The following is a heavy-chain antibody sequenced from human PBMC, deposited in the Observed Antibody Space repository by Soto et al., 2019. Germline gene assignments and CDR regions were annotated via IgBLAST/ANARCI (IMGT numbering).Heavy chain of an antibody. CDR1: GSTFSSYA. Sequence: SVKVSCKASGSTFSSYAISWVRQAPGQGLEWMGGIIPIFGTANYAQKFQGRVTITADESTSTAYMELSSLRSEDTAVYYCAREAYSGSYSDWFDPWGQGTLVTVSS. D-gene: IGHD1-26*01. CDR2: IIPIFGTA. V-gene: IGHV1-69*13. J-gene: IGHJ5*02. CDR3: AREAYSGSYSDWFDP.